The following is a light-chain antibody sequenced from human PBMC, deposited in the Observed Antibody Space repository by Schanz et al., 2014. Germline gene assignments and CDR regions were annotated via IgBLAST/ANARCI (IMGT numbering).Light chain of an antibody. CDR3: QQYGTSPLT. J-gene: IGKJ4*01. CDR2: GAS. Sequence: EIVLTQSPGTLSLSPGERATLSCRASQSFSSSYLAWYQQKPGQAPRLLIYGASSRATGIPDRFSGSGSGTDFTLTISRLEPEDFAVYYCQQYGTSPLTFGGGTKVGIK. CDR1: QSFSSSY. V-gene: IGKV3-20*01.